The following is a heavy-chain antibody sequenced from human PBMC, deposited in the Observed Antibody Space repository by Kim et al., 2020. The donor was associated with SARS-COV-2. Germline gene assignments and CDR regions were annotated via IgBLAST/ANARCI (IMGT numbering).Heavy chain of an antibody. J-gene: IGHJ5*02. Sequence: QKVQGRVTMTRDTSISTAYMELSRLGSDDTAVYYCARDRKWKNGGNWFDPWGQGTLVTVSS. V-gene: IGHV1-2*02. D-gene: IGHD1-1*01. CDR3: ARDRKWKNGGNWFDP.